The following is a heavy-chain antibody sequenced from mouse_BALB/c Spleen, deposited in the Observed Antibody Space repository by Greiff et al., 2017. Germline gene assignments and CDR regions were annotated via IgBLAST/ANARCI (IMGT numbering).Heavy chain of an antibody. J-gene: IGHJ1*01. D-gene: IGHD2-2*01. CDR1: GFTFSSFG. CDR2: ISSGSSTI. CDR3: ARSGYGYDGYFDV. Sequence: EVQVVESGGGLVQPGGSRKLSCAASGFTFSSFGMHWVRQAPEKGLEWVAYISSGSSTIYYADTVKGRFTISRDNPKNTLFLQMTSLRSEDTAMYYCARSGYGYDGYFDVWGAGTTVTVSS. V-gene: IGHV5-17*02.